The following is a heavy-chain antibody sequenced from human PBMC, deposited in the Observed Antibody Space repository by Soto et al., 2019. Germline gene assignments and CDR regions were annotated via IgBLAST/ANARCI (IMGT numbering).Heavy chain of an antibody. Sequence: QVQLQESGPGLVKPSQTLSLTCTVSGGSISSGYYYWSWIRQHPGTGLEWIGYIYYSGTTYYNPSLKRRVTISVDTSKNQFSLTLTSVTAADTAVYYCARAEAYSSTWGLFDPWGQGTLVTVSS. CDR3: ARAEAYSSTWGLFDP. V-gene: IGHV4-31*03. J-gene: IGHJ5*02. CDR2: IYYSGTT. D-gene: IGHD6-13*01. CDR1: GGSISSGYYY.